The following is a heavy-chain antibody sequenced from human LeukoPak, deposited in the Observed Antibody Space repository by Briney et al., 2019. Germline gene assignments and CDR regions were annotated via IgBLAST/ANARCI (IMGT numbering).Heavy chain of an antibody. CDR1: GYTFTGYY. J-gene: IGHJ1*01. CDR2: INPNSGGT. CDR3: AKEASCGADCYAEYFQH. Sequence: ASVKVSCKASGYTFTGYYMHWVRQAPGQGLEWMGWINPNSGGTNYAQKFQGRVTMTRDTSISTAYMELSRLTSDDTAVYYCAKEASCGADCYAEYFQHWGQGTLVTVSS. D-gene: IGHD2-21*02. V-gene: IGHV1-2*02.